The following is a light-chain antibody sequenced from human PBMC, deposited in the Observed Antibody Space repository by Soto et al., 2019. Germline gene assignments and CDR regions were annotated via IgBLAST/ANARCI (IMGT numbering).Light chain of an antibody. CDR2: DAS. CDR3: QQYDDLPLT. J-gene: IGKJ4*01. V-gene: IGKV1-33*01. CDR1: QGITNY. Sequence: DIQMTQSPSSLSASVGDRVTITCQASQGITNYLNWYQQKPGKAPKLLIYDASNLETGVPSRFSGSGSGTDFTFTISSLQTEDAATYYGQQYDDLPLTFGGGTKVEIK.